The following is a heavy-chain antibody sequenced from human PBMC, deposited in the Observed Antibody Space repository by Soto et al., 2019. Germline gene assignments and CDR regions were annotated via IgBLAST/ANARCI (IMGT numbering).Heavy chain of an antibody. J-gene: IGHJ6*02. CDR3: ARDPGFGFGYSYAFAMDV. V-gene: IGHV1-18*01. Sequence: ASVKVSCKASGYTFSNYGISWVRQGPGQGLEWMGWISGYNGNTHYEEKVQDRIKMTTDTSTSTTYLELMSLRSDDTAVYFCARDPGFGFGYSYAFAMDVWGQGTTVTVSS. CDR2: ISGYNGNT. CDR1: GYTFSNYG. D-gene: IGHD5-18*01.